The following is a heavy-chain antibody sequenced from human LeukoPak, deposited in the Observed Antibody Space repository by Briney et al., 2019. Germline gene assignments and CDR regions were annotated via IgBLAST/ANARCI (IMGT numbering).Heavy chain of an antibody. CDR2: IYYSGST. J-gene: IGHJ4*02. D-gene: IGHD4-17*01. CDR3: ARPPYGDYGNFDY. V-gene: IGHV4-59*12. Sequence: SETLSLTCTVSGGSISSYYWSWIRQPPGKGLEWIGYIYYSGSTNYNPSLKSRVTMSVDTSKNQFSLKLTSVTAADTAVYYCARPPYGDYGNFDYWGQGTLVTVSS. CDR1: GGSISSYY.